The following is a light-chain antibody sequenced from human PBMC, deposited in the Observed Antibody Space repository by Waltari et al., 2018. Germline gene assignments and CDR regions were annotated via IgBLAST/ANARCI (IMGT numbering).Light chain of an antibody. CDR3: QQYNNWPQT. CDR2: GAS. Sequence: EVVMTQSPATLSVSPGARATLFCRASQSVSSNLAWYQQKPGQAPRLLIYGASTRATGIPARFSGSGSGTEFTLTISSLQSEDFAVYYCQQYNNWPQTFGQGTKVEIK. CDR1: QSVSSN. V-gene: IGKV3-15*01. J-gene: IGKJ1*01.